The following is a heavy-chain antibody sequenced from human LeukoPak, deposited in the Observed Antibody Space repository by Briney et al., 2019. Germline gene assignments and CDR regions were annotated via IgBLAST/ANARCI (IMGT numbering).Heavy chain of an antibody. V-gene: IGHV3-7*01. CDR1: GFTFSSYA. J-gene: IGHJ4*02. D-gene: IGHD6-13*01. CDR2: IKQDGSEE. CDR3: ARDSAGNDY. Sequence: GGSLRLSCAASGFTFSSYAMSWVRQAPGKGLEWVANIKQDGSEEYYIDSVKGRFTISRDNAKNSLYLQMNSLRAEDTAMYYCARDSAGNDYWGQGTLVTVSS.